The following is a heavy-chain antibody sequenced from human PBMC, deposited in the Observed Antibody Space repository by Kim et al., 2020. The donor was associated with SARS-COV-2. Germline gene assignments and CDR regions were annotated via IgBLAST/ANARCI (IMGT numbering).Heavy chain of an antibody. Sequence: GGSLRLSCAASGFTFSNAWMSWVRQAPGKGLEWVGRIKSKTDGGTTDYAAPVKGRFTISRDDSKNTLYLQMNSLKTEDTAVYYCTTGLVSYFYYYGMDVWGQGTTVTVSS. CDR3: TTGLVSYFYYYGMDV. CDR2: IKSKTDGGTT. J-gene: IGHJ6*02. V-gene: IGHV3-15*01. CDR1: GFTFSNAW. D-gene: IGHD1-26*01.